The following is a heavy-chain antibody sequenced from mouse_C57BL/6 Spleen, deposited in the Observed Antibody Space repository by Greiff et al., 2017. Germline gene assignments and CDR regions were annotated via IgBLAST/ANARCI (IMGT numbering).Heavy chain of an antibody. V-gene: IGHV1-15*01. Sequence: VQLQQSGAELVRPGASVTLSCKASGYTFTDYEMHWVKQTPVHGLEWIGAIDPETGGTAYNQKFKGKAILTADKSSSTAYMELRSLTSEDSAVYYCTRSNGSSSAWFAYWGQGTLVTVSA. D-gene: IGHD1-1*01. J-gene: IGHJ3*01. CDR1: GYTFTDYE. CDR2: IDPETGGT. CDR3: TRSNGSSSAWFAY.